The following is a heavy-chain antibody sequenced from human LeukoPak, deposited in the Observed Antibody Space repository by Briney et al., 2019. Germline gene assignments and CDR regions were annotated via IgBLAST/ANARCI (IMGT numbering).Heavy chain of an antibody. Sequence: ASVKVSCKASGYTFTSYAMHWVRQAPGQRLEWMGWINAGNGNTKYSQKFQGRVTITRDTSASTAYMELSSPRSEDTAVYYCASDILTGYYSFDYWGQGTLVTVSS. CDR1: GYTFTSYA. D-gene: IGHD3-9*01. CDR2: INAGNGNT. V-gene: IGHV1-3*01. CDR3: ASDILTGYYSFDY. J-gene: IGHJ4*02.